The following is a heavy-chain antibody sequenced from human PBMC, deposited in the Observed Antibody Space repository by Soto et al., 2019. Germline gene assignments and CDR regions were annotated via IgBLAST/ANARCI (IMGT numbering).Heavy chain of an antibody. V-gene: IGHV4-30-4*01. D-gene: IGHD3-3*01. CDR3: ARLRFLEWLHFDY. Sequence: QVQLQESGPGLVKPSQTLSLTCTVSGGSISRGDYYWSWIRQPPGKGLEWIGYIYYSGSTYYNPSLKSRVTISVDTSKSQFSLKLSSVTAADTAVYYCARLRFLEWLHFDYWGQGTLVTVSS. J-gene: IGHJ4*02. CDR2: IYYSGST. CDR1: GGSISRGDYY.